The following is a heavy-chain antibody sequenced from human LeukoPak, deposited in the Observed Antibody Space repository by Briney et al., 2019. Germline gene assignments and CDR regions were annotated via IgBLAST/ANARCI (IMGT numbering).Heavy chain of an antibody. Sequence: SETLSLTCAVSGGSISSNNWWIWVRQSPEKGLEWIGEIYHDGSTNYNPSLKSRVTISMDKSKNQLSLKLNFVTAADTAVYCCARDRGGYTYSHDYWGQGTLVTVSS. D-gene: IGHD5-18*01. J-gene: IGHJ4*02. CDR1: GGSISSNNW. V-gene: IGHV4-4*01. CDR2: IYHDGST. CDR3: ARDRGGYTYSHDY.